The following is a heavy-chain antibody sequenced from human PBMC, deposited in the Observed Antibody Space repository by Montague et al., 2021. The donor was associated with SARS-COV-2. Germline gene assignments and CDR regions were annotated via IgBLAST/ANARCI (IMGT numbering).Heavy chain of an antibody. J-gene: IGHJ6*02. Sequence: SLRLSCAASGFTFSDYYMSWIRQAPGKGLEWVSYISSSGTLIYYADSVKGRFTISRDNAKNSLYLQMNSLRAEDTAVYYCARDRAVIEVAGSGIDFWGQGTTVTVSS. CDR2: ISSSGTLI. D-gene: IGHD6-13*01. V-gene: IGHV3-11*01. CDR1: GFTFSDYY. CDR3: ARDRAVIEVAGSGIDF.